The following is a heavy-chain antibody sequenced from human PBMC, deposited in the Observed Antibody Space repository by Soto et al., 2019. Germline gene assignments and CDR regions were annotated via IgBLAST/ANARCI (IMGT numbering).Heavy chain of an antibody. CDR3: ARGGSLYWYFDL. V-gene: IGHV1-3*01. CDR1: GYNFMTYG. D-gene: IGHD1-26*01. CDR2: INAGSGNT. Sequence: GASVKVSCKASGYNFMTYGVQWVRQAPGQRLEWMGWINAGSGNTKYSQKFQGRVTITRDTSASTAYMELSSLRSEDTAVYYCARGGSLYWYFDLWGRGTLVTVSS. J-gene: IGHJ2*01.